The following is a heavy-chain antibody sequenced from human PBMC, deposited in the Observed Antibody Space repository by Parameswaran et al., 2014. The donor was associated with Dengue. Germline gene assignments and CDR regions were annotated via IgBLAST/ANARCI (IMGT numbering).Heavy chain of an antibody. J-gene: IGHJ4*02. V-gene: IGHV3-23*01. D-gene: IGHD3-22*01. CDR3: AKEGYYYDSSGYYPSDY. Sequence: WIRQPPGKGLEWVSAISGSGGSTYYADSVKGRFTISRDNSKNTLYLQMNSLRAEDTAVYYCAKEGYYYDSSGYYPSDYWGQGTLVTVSS. CDR2: ISGSGGST.